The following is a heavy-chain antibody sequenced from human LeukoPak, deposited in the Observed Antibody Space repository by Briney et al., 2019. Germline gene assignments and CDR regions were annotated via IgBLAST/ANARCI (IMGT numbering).Heavy chain of an antibody. Sequence: PGRSLSLSCAASGFTFSSYGMHWVRQAPGKGLEWVAVIWNDGSHEYYADSEKGRFTISRDNSRDTVYLQMNSLRDEDTAVYYCAKDATEYGDSHFDCWGQGTLVTVSS. CDR3: AKDATEYGDSHFDC. CDR2: IWNDGSHE. J-gene: IGHJ4*02. V-gene: IGHV3-33*06. CDR1: GFTFSSYG. D-gene: IGHD4-17*01.